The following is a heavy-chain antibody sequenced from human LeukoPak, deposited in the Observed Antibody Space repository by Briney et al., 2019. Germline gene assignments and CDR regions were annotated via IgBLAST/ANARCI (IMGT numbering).Heavy chain of an antibody. CDR2: IYYSGST. V-gene: IGHV4-59*01. CDR1: GGSISTYY. Sequence: SETLSLTCSVSGGSISTYYWSWIRQPPGKGLEWIGYIYYSGSTNYNPSLKSRVTISLDTSKNQLSLKLSSVTAADTAVYYCWKGPPYYDFWSGYQIIADSYYYYMDVWGKGTRSPSP. J-gene: IGHJ6*03. D-gene: IGHD3-3*01. CDR3: WKGPPYYDFWSGYQIIADSYYYYMDV.